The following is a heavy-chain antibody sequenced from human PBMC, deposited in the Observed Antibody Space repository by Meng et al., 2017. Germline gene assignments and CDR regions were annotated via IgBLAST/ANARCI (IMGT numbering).Heavy chain of an antibody. CDR2: IYHSGST. D-gene: IGHD6-19*01. Sequence: QGTRQESGPGLVKPSGTLSLTCAVSGGSISSSNWWRWVRQPPGKGLEWIGEIYHSGSTNYNPSLKSRVTISVDKSKNQFSLKLSSVTAADTAVYYCARDRGAVAGTNFDYWGQGTLVTVSS. CDR1: GGSISSSNW. V-gene: IGHV4-4*02. J-gene: IGHJ4*02. CDR3: ARDRGAVAGTNFDY.